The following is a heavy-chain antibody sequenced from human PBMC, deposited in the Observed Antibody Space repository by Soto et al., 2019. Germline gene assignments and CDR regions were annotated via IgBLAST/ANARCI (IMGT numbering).Heavy chain of an antibody. J-gene: IGHJ5*02. CDR3: ARLRVATIFSA. V-gene: IGHV4-31*01. Sequence: SETLSLTCTVSGGSISSGGYYWSWIRQHPGKGLEWIGYIYYSGSTYYNPSLKSQVTISVDTSKNQLSLKLSSVTAADTAVYYCARLRVATIFSAWGQGTLVTVSS. CDR1: GGSISSGGYY. D-gene: IGHD5-12*01. CDR2: IYYSGST.